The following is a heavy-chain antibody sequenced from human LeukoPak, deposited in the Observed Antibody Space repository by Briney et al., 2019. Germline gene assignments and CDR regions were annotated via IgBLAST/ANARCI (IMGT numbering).Heavy chain of an antibody. V-gene: IGHV3-9*01. D-gene: IGHD1-1*01. CDR3: ARDHVHSGFDY. Sequence: GGSLRLSCAASGFTFDDYAMHWVRQAPGKGLEWVSGISWNSGSIGYADSVKGRFTISRDNAKNSLYLQMNSLRAEDTAVYYCARDHVHSGFDYWGQGTLVTVSS. CDR1: GFTFDDYA. J-gene: IGHJ4*02. CDR2: ISWNSGSI.